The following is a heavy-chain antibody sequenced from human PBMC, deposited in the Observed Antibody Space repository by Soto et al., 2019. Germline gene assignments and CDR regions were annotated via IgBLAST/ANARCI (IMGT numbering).Heavy chain of an antibody. J-gene: IGHJ6*02. V-gene: IGHV5-51*01. CDR3: SRRGFGEFYYYYYGMDV. CDR1: GYSFTSYW. Sequence: PRESLKISCKGSGYSFTSYWIGWVRQMPGKGLEWMGIIYPGDSDTRYSPSFQGQVTISADKSISTAYLQWSSLKASDTAMYYCSRRGFGEFYYYYYGMDVWGQGTTVTVSS. CDR2: IYPGDSDT. D-gene: IGHD3-10*01.